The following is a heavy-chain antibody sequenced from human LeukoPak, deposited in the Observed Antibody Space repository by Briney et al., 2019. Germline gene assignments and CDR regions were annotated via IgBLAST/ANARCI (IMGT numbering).Heavy chain of an antibody. Sequence: SQTLSLTCTVSGGSISGNYYWSWIRQHPGEGLEWIGYIHDGGNSDYNSSLKSRVLISVDTSKNQFSLRLSSVTAADTAVYYCARGLTTMIGKGWFDPWGQGTLVTVSS. J-gene: IGHJ5*02. CDR3: ARGLTTMIGKGWFDP. CDR2: IHDGGNS. D-gene: IGHD3-22*01. CDR1: GGSISGNYY. V-gene: IGHV4-31*03.